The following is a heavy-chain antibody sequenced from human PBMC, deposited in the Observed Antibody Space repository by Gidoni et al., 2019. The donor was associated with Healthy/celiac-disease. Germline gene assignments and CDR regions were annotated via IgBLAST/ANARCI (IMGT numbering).Heavy chain of an antibody. D-gene: IGHD6-13*01. Sequence: EVQLVESGGGLVQPGGSLRLSCAASGFTFSSYEMNWVRQAPGKGLGWVSYISSSGSTIYYADSVKGRFTISRDNAKNSLYLQMNSLRAEDTAVYYCAREIYSSSGFDYWGQGTLVTVSS. CDR2: ISSSGSTI. CDR1: GFTFSSYE. CDR3: AREIYSSSGFDY. J-gene: IGHJ4*02. V-gene: IGHV3-48*03.